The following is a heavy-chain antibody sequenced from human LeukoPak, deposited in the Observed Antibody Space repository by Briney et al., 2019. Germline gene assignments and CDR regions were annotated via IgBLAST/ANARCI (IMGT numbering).Heavy chain of an antibody. CDR3: AKGGYGSLFTY. CDR1: GGSVSGGSHY. CDR2: ISNTGGT. V-gene: IGHV4-61*01. D-gene: IGHD4-17*01. Sequence: KASETLSLTCTVSGGSVSGGSHYWRWNRQRPGKGLEWIGYISNTGGTNYNPSLKSRVTISVDTSKKQFSLKLSGVSAADTAVYYCAKGGYGSLFTYWGQGTLVTVSS. J-gene: IGHJ4*02.